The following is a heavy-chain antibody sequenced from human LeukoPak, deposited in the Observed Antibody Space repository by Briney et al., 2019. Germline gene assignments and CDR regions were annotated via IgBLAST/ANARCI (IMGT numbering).Heavy chain of an antibody. D-gene: IGHD6-6*01. CDR3: ARDSFEYSSSSYAFDI. V-gene: IGHV3-30-3*01. CDR2: ISYDGSNK. J-gene: IGHJ3*02. CDR1: GFTFSSYT. Sequence: PGGSLRLSCAASGFTFSSYTMHWVRQAPGKGLEWVAVISYDGSNKYYADSVKGRFTISRDNSKKTLYLQMNSLRVEDTAVYYCARDSFEYSSSSYAFDIWGQGTMVTVSS.